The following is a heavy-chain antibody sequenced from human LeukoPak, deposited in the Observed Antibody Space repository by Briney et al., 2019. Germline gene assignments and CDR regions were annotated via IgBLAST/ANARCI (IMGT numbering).Heavy chain of an antibody. D-gene: IGHD3-22*01. CDR3: ARESRDDSGPLDS. J-gene: IGHJ5*01. CDR2: IYSDGNT. CDR1: GFTVSSNN. Sequence: GGSLRLSCAASGFTVSSNNMNWVRQAPGKGLEWVSIIYSDGNTYYADSVKGRFTISRDNSKNTLFLQMNSLRAEDTAVYYCARESRDDSGPLDSWGHGTLVAVSS. V-gene: IGHV3-66*01.